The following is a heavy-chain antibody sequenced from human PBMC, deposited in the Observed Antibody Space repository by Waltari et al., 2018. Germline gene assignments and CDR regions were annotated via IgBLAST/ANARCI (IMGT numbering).Heavy chain of an antibody. CDR2: ISNNGDTT. CDR1: GFIFSNYA. D-gene: IGHD3-16*02. Sequence: EVQLVESGGGFVQSGGSLRLSCSASGFIFSNYAMHWVRQAPGKGLEYVSAISNNGDTTYYIDSVKGRFSISRDNSKNTLYLQVNSLTTEDSAVYYCVKLSSDIWGQGTQVTVSP. CDR3: VKLSSDI. J-gene: IGHJ4*02. V-gene: IGHV3-64D*08.